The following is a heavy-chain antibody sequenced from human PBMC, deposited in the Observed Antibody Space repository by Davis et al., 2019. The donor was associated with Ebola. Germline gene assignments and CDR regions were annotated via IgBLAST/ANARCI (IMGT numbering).Heavy chain of an antibody. CDR1: GFTFSSYG. Sequence: GGSLRLSCAASGFTFSSYGMHWVRQAPGKGLEWVAVIWYDGSNKYYADSVKGRFTISRDNSKNTLYLQMNSLRAEDTAVYYCARDPVAGTLGYYYGMDVWGQGTTVTVSS. CDR3: ARDPVAGTLGYYYGMDV. J-gene: IGHJ6*02. CDR2: IWYDGSNK. V-gene: IGHV3-33*01. D-gene: IGHD6-19*01.